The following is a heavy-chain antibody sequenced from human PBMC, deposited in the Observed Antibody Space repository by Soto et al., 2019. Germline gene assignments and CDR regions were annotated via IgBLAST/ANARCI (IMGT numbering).Heavy chain of an antibody. J-gene: IGHJ6*02. D-gene: IGHD6-19*01. CDR2: ISGYNGNT. CDR3: SRFIMVGGWFDPNYYHGMDV. V-gene: IGHV1-18*01. CDR1: GYTFSNYG. Sequence: ASVKVSCKTSGYTFSNYGINWVRQAPGQGLEWTGWISGYNGNTNYAQTVQGRVTMTTDTSTGTVYMELRSLKSGDTAIYYCSRFIMVGGWFDPNYYHGMDVWGQGTTVTVSS.